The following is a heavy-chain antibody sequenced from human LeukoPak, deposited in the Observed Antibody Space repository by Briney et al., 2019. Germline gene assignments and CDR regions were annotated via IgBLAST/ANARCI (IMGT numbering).Heavy chain of an antibody. D-gene: IGHD5-12*01. Sequence: RASVKVSCKASGYTFTSYGISWVRQAPGQGLEWMGWISAYNGNTNYAQKFQGRVTMTRDTSISTAYMELSRLRSDDTAVYYCARDRAVATIGGVDYWGQGTLVTVSS. CDR1: GYTFTSYG. J-gene: IGHJ4*02. V-gene: IGHV1-18*01. CDR2: ISAYNGNT. CDR3: ARDRAVATIGGVDY.